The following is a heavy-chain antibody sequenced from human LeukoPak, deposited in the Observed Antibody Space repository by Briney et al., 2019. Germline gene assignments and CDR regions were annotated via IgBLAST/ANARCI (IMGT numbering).Heavy chain of an antibody. D-gene: IGHD1-1*01. CDR1: GFTFSSYG. V-gene: IGHV3-33*01. CDR3: ARDTRDPGSYYYYYGMDV. Sequence: GGSLRLSCAASGFTFSSYGMHWVRQAPGKGLEWVAVIWYDGSNKYYADSVKGRFTISRVNSKNTLYLQMNSLRAEDTAVYYCARDTRDPGSYYYYYGMDVWGQGTTVTVSS. CDR2: IWYDGSNK. J-gene: IGHJ6*02.